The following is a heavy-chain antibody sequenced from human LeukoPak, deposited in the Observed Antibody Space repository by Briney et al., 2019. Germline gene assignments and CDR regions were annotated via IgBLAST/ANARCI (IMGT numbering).Heavy chain of an antibody. CDR3: AQARCSYGFHRVAFDI. J-gene: IGHJ3*02. CDR2: ICSSGSTI. CDR1: GFTFSDDY. Sequence: PGGSLRLSCAASGFTFSDDYRSWIRQAPGKGLEWVSYICSSGSTIYYPYSVKGRFTISRDNAKHSLYLQRKRLRAEETGVYYSAQARCSYGFHRVAFDIWGQGTMVTVSS. D-gene: IGHD5-18*01. V-gene: IGHV3-11*01.